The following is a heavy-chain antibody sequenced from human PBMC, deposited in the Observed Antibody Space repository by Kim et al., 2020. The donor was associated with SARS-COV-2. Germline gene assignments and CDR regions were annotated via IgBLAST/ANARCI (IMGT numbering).Heavy chain of an antibody. D-gene: IGHD1-1*01. CDR3: ARGRDQQLLRGWFDP. Sequence: DSVKGRFTISRDNSKNMLYLQMNSLRAEDTAVYYWARGRDQQLLRGWFDPWGQGTLVTVSS. J-gene: IGHJ5*02. V-gene: IGHV3-30*07.